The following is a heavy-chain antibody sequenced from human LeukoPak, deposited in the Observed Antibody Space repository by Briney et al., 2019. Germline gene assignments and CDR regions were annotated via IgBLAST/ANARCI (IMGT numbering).Heavy chain of an antibody. CDR3: ATTTPSRKSSSIMYNWFDP. Sequence: ASVKVSCKVSGYTLTELSMHWVRQAPGKGLEWMGGFDPEDGETIYAQKFQGRVTMTEDTSTDTAYMELGSLRSEDTAVYYCATTTPSRKSSSIMYNWFDPWGQGTLVTVSS. V-gene: IGHV1-24*01. CDR2: FDPEDGET. D-gene: IGHD6-13*01. J-gene: IGHJ5*02. CDR1: GYTLTELS.